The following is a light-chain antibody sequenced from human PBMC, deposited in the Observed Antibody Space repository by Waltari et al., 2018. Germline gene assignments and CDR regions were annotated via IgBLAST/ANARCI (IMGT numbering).Light chain of an antibody. Sequence: DIQMTQSPSSVSASVGDRVIITCRASQDISRWLAWYPQTPGKAPKFLIYDASTLQSGVPSRFSGTGSGTEFTLTISSLQPEDVAVYYCQQYYSIPYTFGQGTKLEIK. CDR2: DAS. CDR1: QDISRW. J-gene: IGKJ2*01. CDR3: QQYYSIPYT. V-gene: IGKV1-12*01.